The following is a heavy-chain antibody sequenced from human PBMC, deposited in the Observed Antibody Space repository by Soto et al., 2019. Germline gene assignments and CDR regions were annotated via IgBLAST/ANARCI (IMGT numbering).Heavy chain of an antibody. CDR3: ARLPKGSVVTG. CDR1: GFSFRDHS. Sequence: VQLMESGGGLVYPGASLRLSCETSGFSFRDHSMNWVRQAPGKGLQWVSYISSTGDDIHYADSVKGRFTVSRDNAKNALFLQMNSLRDDDSAIYYCARLPKGSVVTGWGQGTRVTVAS. V-gene: IGHV3-48*02. J-gene: IGHJ4*02. CDR2: ISSTGDDI. D-gene: IGHD2-21*02.